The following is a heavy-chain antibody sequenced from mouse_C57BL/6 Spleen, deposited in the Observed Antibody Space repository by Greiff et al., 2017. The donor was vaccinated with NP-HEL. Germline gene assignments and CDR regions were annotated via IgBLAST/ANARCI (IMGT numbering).Heavy chain of an antibody. CDR1: GFTFSSYG. Sequence: EVMLVESGGDLVKPGGSLKLSCAASGFTFSSYGMSWVRQTPDKRLEWVATISSGGSYTYYPDSVKGRFTISRDNAKNTLYLQMSSLKAEDTAMYYCAREGYYGYWGQGATLTVSS. V-gene: IGHV5-6*01. D-gene: IGHD1-1*01. CDR3: AREGYYGY. J-gene: IGHJ2*01. CDR2: ISSGGSYT.